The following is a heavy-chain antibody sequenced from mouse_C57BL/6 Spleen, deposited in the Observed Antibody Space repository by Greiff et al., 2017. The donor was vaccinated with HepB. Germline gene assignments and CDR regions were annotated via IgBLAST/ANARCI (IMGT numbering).Heavy chain of an antibody. Sequence: QVQLKQPGAELVMPGASVKLSCKASGYTFTSYWMHWVKQRPGQGLEWIGEIDPSDSYTNYNQKFKGKSTLTVDKSSSTAYRQLSSLTSEDSAVYYCALLPYAMDYWGQGTSVTVSS. V-gene: IGHV1-69*01. J-gene: IGHJ4*01. CDR2: IDPSDSYT. D-gene: IGHD2-10*01. CDR1: GYTFTSYW. CDR3: ALLPYAMDY.